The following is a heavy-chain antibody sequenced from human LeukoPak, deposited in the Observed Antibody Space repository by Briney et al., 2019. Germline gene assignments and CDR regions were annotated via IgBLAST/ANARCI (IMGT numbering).Heavy chain of an antibody. CDR1: GFTFDDYA. Sequence: GGSLRLSCAASGFTFDDYAMHWVRQAPGKGLEWVSGISWNSGSIGYADSVKGRFTISRDNAKNSLYLQMNSLRAEDTALYYCAKEIRIAAAGTGLDYWGQGTLVTVSS. CDR3: AKEIRIAAAGTGLDY. D-gene: IGHD6-13*01. V-gene: IGHV3-9*01. J-gene: IGHJ4*02. CDR2: ISWNSGSI.